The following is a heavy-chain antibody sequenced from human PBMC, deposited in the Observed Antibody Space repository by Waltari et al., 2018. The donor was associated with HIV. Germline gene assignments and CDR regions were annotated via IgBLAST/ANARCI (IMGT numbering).Heavy chain of an antibody. Sequence: QVQLVQSGAEVKKPGSSVKVSCKASGGSFSTSAISWVRQAPGQGLEWMGGIIPIFGTVNYAQKLQGRVTITADESTSTAYMELSGLRSEDTAVYYCTNTMTYDSSGYYRAYWGQGTLVAVSS. CDR1: GGSFSTSA. V-gene: IGHV1-69*12. D-gene: IGHD3-22*01. CDR2: IIPIFGTV. CDR3: TNTMTYDSSGYYRAY. J-gene: IGHJ4*02.